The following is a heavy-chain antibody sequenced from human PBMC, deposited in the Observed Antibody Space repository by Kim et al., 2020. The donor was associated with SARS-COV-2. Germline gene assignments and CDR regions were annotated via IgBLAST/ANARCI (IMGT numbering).Heavy chain of an antibody. CDR2: IYYSGST. CDR3: AREDYDILTGYHAPHFDY. J-gene: IGHJ4*02. CDR1: GGSISSGGYY. V-gene: IGHV4-31*03. D-gene: IGHD3-9*01. Sequence: SETLSLTCTVSGGSISSGGYYWSWIRQHPGKGLEWIGYIYYSGSTYYNPSLKSRVTISVDTSKNQFSLKLGSVTAADTAVYYCAREDYDILTGYHAPHFDYWGQGTLVTVSS.